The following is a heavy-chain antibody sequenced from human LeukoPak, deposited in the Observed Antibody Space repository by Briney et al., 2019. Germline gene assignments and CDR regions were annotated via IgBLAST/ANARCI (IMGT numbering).Heavy chain of an antibody. V-gene: IGHV4-30-4*08. Sequence: PSETLSLTCTVSGGSISSGDYYWSWIRQPPGKGLEWIGYIYYSGSTYYNPSLKSRVTISVDTSKNQFSLKLSSVTAADTAVYYCARVVVPAPIPAFDIWGQGIMVTVSS. D-gene: IGHD2-2*01. J-gene: IGHJ3*02. CDR2: IYYSGST. CDR3: ARVVVPAPIPAFDI. CDR1: GGSISSGDYY.